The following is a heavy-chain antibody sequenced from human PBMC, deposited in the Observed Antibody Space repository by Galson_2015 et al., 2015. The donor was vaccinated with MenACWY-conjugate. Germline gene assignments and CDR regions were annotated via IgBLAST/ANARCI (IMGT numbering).Heavy chain of an antibody. J-gene: IGHJ5*02. CDR2: IYYSGST. V-gene: IGHV4-59*01. CDR3: ARGKSIAAAVWFDP. CDR1: GGSISSYY. D-gene: IGHD6-13*01. Sequence: ETLSLTCTVSGGSISSYYWSWIRQPPGKGLEWIGYIYYSGSTNYNPSLKSRVTISVDTSKNQFSLKLSSVTAADTAVYYCARGKSIAAAVWFDPWGQGTLVTVSS.